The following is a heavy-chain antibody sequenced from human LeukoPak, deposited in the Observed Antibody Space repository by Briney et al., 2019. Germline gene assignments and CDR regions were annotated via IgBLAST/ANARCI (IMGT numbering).Heavy chain of an antibody. D-gene: IGHD5-18*01. J-gene: IGHJ3*02. CDR3: AAPRRGPHTLMDLRDAFDM. CDR2: IVVGSGNT. V-gene: IGHV1-58*02. Sequence: ASVKVSCKASRFTFISSGMQWVRQARGQRLEWIGWIVVGSGNTNYAQKFQERVTITRDMSTSTAYMELSSLRSEDTAVYYCAAPRRGPHTLMDLRDAFDMGGQRTSVTVSS. CDR1: RFTFISSG.